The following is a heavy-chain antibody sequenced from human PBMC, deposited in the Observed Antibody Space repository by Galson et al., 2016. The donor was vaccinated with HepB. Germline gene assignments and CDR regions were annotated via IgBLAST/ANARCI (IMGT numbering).Heavy chain of an antibody. CDR2: INPSGGST. V-gene: IGHV1-46*01. CDR1: GYTFTSYH. J-gene: IGHJ4*02. Sequence: SVKVSCKASGYTFTSYHMHWVRQAPGQGLEWMGLINPSGGSTSYPQNFQGRVTMTTDTSTSTAYMELRSLRSDDTAVYYCARGGSTWYLLDYWGQGALVTVSS. D-gene: IGHD6-13*01. CDR3: ARGGSTWYLLDY.